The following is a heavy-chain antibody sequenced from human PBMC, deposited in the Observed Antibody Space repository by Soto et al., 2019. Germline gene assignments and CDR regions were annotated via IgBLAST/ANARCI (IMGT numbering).Heavy chain of an antibody. CDR1: GGSISSGGYY. J-gene: IGHJ4*02. D-gene: IGHD2-21*01. V-gene: IGHV4-31*03. CDR3: ARDMCGECFSFDY. Sequence: QVQLQESGPGLVKPSQTLSLTCTVSGGSISSGGYYWSWIRQHPGKGLESIGYIYYSGSAYYNPSLKSRVTISVDPSKNQFSLKLSSVTAADTAVYYCARDMCGECFSFDYWGPGTLVTVSS. CDR2: IYYSGSA.